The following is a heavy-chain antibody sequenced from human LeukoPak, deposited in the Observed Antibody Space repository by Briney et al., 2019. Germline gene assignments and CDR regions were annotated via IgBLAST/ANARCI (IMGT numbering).Heavy chain of an antibody. CDR1: GYTLTELS. J-gene: IGHJ4*02. Sequence: ASVTVSCKVSGYTLTELSMHWVRQAPGKGLEWMGGFDPEDGETIYAQKFQGRVTMTEDTSTDTAYMELSSLRSEDTAVYYCATGLMTTVVTAGYDHWGQGTLVTVSS. V-gene: IGHV1-24*01. CDR2: FDPEDGET. D-gene: IGHD4-23*01. CDR3: ATGLMTTVVTAGYDH.